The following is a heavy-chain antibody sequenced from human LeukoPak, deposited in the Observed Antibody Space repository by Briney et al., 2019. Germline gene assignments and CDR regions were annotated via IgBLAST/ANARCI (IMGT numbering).Heavy chain of an antibody. CDR3: ARWGSSWYYGPGD. CDR2: IIPIFGTA. J-gene: IGHJ4*02. CDR1: GGTFSSYA. Sequence: SVKVSCKASGGTFSSYAISWVRQAPGQGLEWMGGIIPIFGTANYAQKFQGRVTITADESTSTAYMELSSLRSEDTAVYYCARWGSSWYYGPGDWGQGTLVTVSS. D-gene: IGHD6-13*01. V-gene: IGHV1-69*13.